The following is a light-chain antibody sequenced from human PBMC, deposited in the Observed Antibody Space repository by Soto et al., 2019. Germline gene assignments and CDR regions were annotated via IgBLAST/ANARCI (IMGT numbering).Light chain of an antibody. CDR1: QSISSSY. CDR3: QQYGSSRFT. Sequence: EIVLTQSPGTLSLSPGERATLSCRASQSISSSYLAWYQQKPGQAPRLLVYGASSRATCIPDRFSGSGSGTDFHLTISRLEPEDFAVYYCQQYGSSRFTFGPGTKVDIK. CDR2: GAS. J-gene: IGKJ3*01. V-gene: IGKV3-20*01.